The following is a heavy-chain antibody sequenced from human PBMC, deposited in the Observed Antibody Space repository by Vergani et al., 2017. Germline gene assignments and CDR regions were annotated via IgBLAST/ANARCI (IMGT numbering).Heavy chain of an antibody. CDR3: TTERAVATVQHRFGELLRYYYYYGMDV. Sequence: EVQLVESGGGLVKPGGSLRLSCAASGFTFSNAWMSWVRQAPGKGLEWVGRIKSKTDGGTTDYAAPVKGRFTISRDDSKNTLYLQMNSLKTEDTAVYYCTTERAVATVQHRFGELLRYYYYYGMDVWGQGTTVTVSS. CDR1: GFTFSNAW. D-gene: IGHD3-10*01. CDR2: IKSKTDGGTT. V-gene: IGHV3-15*01. J-gene: IGHJ6*02.